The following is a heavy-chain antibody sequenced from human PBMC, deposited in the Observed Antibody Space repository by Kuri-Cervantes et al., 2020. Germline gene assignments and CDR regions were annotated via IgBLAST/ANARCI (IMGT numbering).Heavy chain of an antibody. V-gene: IGHV4-59*12. CDR1: GGSISSYY. D-gene: IGHD3-10*01. J-gene: IGHJ4*02. Sequence: SETLSLTCTVSGGSISSYYWSWIRQPPGKGLEWIGYIYYSGSTNYNPSLKSRVTISVDTSKNQFSLKLSSVTPEDTAVYYCAREARDFLWFGPYYFDYWGQGTLVTVSS. CDR2: IYYSGST. CDR3: AREARDFLWFGPYYFDY.